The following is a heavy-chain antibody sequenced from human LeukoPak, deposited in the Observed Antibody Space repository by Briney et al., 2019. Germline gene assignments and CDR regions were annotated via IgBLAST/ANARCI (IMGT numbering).Heavy chain of an antibody. J-gene: IGHJ2*01. Sequence: SETLSLTCTVSGGSISSGSYYWSWIRQPAGKGLEWIGRIYTSGSTNYNPSLKSRVTISVDTSKNQFSLKLSSVTAADTAIYYCARDGIHWYFDLWGRGTLVTASS. V-gene: IGHV4-61*02. CDR1: GGSISSGSYY. D-gene: IGHD1-14*01. CDR2: IYTSGST. CDR3: ARDGIHWYFDL.